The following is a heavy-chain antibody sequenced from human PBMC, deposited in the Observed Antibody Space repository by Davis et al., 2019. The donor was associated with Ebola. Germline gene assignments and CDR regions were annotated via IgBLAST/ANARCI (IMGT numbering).Heavy chain of an antibody. V-gene: IGHV3-23*01. D-gene: IGHD3-3*01. J-gene: IGHJ4*02. Sequence: GESLKISCAASGFTFSNYDMSWVRQVPGKVLEWVSTISATEAHTHYSDSVKGRFTISRDNSKDTLYLQMNSLRAEDTATYYCARFCHYTDCSYFDYWGQGTMVAVSS. CDR3: ARFCHYTDCSYFDY. CDR2: ISATEAHT. CDR1: GFTFSNYD.